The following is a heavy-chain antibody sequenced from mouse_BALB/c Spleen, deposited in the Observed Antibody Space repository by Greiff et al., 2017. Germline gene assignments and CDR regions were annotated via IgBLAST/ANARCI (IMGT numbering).Heavy chain of an antibody. Sequence: DVKLQESGPSLVKPSQSLSLTCSVTGYSITSGYYWNWIRQFPGNKLEWMGYISYDGSNNYNPSLKNRISITRDTSKNQFFLKLNSVTTEDTATYYCAREDYYRALYAMDYWGQGTSVTVSS. V-gene: IGHV3-6*02. CDR2: ISYDGSN. J-gene: IGHJ4*01. D-gene: IGHD2-14*01. CDR1: GYSITSGYY. CDR3: AREDYYRALYAMDY.